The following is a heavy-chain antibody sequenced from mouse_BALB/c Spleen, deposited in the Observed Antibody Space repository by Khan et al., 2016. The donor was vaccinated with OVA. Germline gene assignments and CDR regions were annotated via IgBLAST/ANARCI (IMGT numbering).Heavy chain of an antibody. CDR2: ISYSGNT. D-gene: IGHD2-10*02. CDR3: ARVYGGDFDY. Sequence: EVQLKESGPGLVKPSQSLSHTCTVTGYSITSDYAWNWIRQFPGNKLEWMGHISYSGNTKYNPSLKSRISVTRDTSKNQIFLQLNSVTAEDTATYYCARVYGGDFDYWGQGTTLTVSS. CDR1: GYSITSDYA. J-gene: IGHJ2*01. V-gene: IGHV3-2*02.